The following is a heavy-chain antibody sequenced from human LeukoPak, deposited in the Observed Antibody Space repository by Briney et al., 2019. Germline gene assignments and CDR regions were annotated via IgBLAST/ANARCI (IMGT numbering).Heavy chain of an antibody. CDR1: GYTFTAYY. CDR3: ARVSCTGTNCYHGGFDY. CDR2: IIPNSGGT. D-gene: IGHD2-2*01. Sequence: ASVKVSCKASGYTFTAYYIHWVRQAPGQGLERMGWIIPNSGGTSYAQKFQGRVTMTRDTSINTAYMELSSLRSDDTAIYSCARVSCTGTNCYHGGFDYWGQGTLVTVSS. V-gene: IGHV1-2*02. J-gene: IGHJ4*02.